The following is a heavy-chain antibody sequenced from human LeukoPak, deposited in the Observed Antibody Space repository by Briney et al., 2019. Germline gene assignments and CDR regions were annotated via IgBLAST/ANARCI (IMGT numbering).Heavy chain of an antibody. J-gene: IGHJ4*02. CDR3: ARGVDYDSSGPNDY. CDR2: INSDGSST. D-gene: IGHD3-22*01. V-gene: IGHV3-74*01. CDR1: GFTFSSYW. Sequence: GGSLRLSCAASGFTFSSYWMHWVRHAPGKGLVWVSRINSDGSSTSYADSVKGRFTISRDNAKNTLYLQMNSLRAEDTAVYYCARGVDYDSSGPNDYWGQGTLVTVSS.